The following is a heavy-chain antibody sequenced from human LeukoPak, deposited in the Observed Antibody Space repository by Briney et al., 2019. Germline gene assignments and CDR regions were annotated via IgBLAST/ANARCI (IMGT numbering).Heavy chain of an antibody. D-gene: IGHD3-22*01. CDR3: ARGGITMIVVVIDYNWFDP. V-gene: IGHV1-18*01. CDR2: ISAYNGNT. Sequence: ASVKVSCKASGYTFTSYGISWVRQAPGQGLEWMGWISAYNGNTNYAQKFQGRVTMTTDTSTSTAYMELRSLRSDDTAVYYCARGGITMIVVVIDYNWFDPWGQGTLVTVSS. J-gene: IGHJ5*02. CDR1: GYTFTSYG.